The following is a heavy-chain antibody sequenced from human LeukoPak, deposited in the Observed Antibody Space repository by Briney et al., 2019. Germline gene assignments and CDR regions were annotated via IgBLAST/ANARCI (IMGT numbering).Heavy chain of an antibody. CDR2: IIPIFGTA. CDR3: ARAPYLRIVGATPPDY. CDR1: GGTFSSYA. Sequence: SVKVSCKASGGTFSSYAISWVRRAPGQGLEWMGGIIPIFGTANYAQKFQGRVTITADESTSTAYMELSSLRSEDTAVYYCARAPYLRIVGATPPDYWGQGTLVTVSS. V-gene: IGHV1-69*13. D-gene: IGHD1-26*01. J-gene: IGHJ4*02.